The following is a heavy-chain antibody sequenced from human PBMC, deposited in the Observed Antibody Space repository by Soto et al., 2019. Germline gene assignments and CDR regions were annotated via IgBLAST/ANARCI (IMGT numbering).Heavy chain of an antibody. V-gene: IGHV4-59*01. J-gene: IGHJ4*02. D-gene: IGHD6-19*01. CDR3: ARAPSSGWKGFLDY. CDR2: VYSTGST. CDR1: GDSLSSYY. Sequence: SETLSLTCTVSGDSLSSYYWNWTRQPPGKGLEWIGYVYSTGSTNYNPSLKSRVTISLDTSKNQFSLTLSSVTAADTAVYYCARAPSSGWKGFLDYWGQGALVTVSS.